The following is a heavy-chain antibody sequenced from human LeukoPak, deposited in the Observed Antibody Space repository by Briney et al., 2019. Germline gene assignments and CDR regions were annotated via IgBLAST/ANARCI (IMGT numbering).Heavy chain of an antibody. CDR2: INHSGST. CDR1: GGSISSSSYY. CDR3: ARDPYSSGWYYFDY. V-gene: IGHV4-39*07. Sequence: PSETLSLTCTVSGGSISSSSYYWGWIRQPPGKGLEWIGEINHSGSTNYNPSLKSRVTISVDTSKNQFSLKLSSVTAADTAVYYCARDPYSSGWYYFDYWGQGTLVTVSS. J-gene: IGHJ4*02. D-gene: IGHD6-19*01.